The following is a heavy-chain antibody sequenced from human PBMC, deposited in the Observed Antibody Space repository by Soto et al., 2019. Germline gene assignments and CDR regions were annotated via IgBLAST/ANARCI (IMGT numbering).Heavy chain of an antibody. CDR3: ARAKASASYSIFDS. Sequence: SQTLALIWAISGNSVSSKRAAWNWIRQSPTRGLEWLGRTYYRSKWYNDYAVTVKSRISINTHTSKHQFSLQLKSVTREYTAAYYSARAKASASYSIFDSWGEGTLGTVSS. CDR2: TYYRSKWYN. CDR1: GNSVSSKRAA. V-gene: IGHV6-1*01. D-gene: IGHD1-26*01. J-gene: IGHJ4*02.